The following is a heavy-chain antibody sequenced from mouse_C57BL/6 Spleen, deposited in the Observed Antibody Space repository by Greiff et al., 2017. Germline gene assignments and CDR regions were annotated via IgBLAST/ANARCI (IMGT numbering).Heavy chain of an antibody. CDR3: ALRREYYGSSEEFAY. D-gene: IGHD1-1*01. CDR2: ISSGGSYT. CDR1: GFTFSSYG. V-gene: IGHV5-6*01. Sequence: EVQGVESGGDLVKPGGSLKLSCAASGFTFSSYGMSWVRQTPDKRLEWVATISSGGSYTYYPDSVKGRFTISRDNAKNTLYLQMSSLKSEDTAMYYCALRREYYGSSEEFAYWGQGTLVTVSA. J-gene: IGHJ3*01.